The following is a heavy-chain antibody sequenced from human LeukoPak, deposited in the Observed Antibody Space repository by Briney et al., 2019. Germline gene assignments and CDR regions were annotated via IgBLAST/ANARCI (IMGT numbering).Heavy chain of an antibody. V-gene: IGHV4-34*01. D-gene: IGHD2/OR15-2a*01. CDR3: ARDSVLRGGFDY. CDR1: GGSFSGYY. CDR2: INHSGST. J-gene: IGHJ4*02. Sequence: SETLSLTCAVYGGSFSGYYWSWIRQPPGKGLEWIGEINHSGSTNYNPSLKSRVTIAVDTSKNQFSLKLSSVTAADTAVYYCARDSVLRGGFDYWGQGTLVTVSS.